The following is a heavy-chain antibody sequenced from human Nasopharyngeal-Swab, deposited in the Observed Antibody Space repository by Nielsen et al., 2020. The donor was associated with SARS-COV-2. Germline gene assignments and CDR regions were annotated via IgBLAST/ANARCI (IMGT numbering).Heavy chain of an antibody. CDR2: ISSNGSST. V-gene: IGHV3-64D*06. D-gene: IGHD2-8*01. CDR3: VADEDIVLMVLDY. J-gene: IGHJ4*02. CDR1: GFTFSSYA. Sequence: GESLKISCSASGFTFSSYAMHWVRQAPGKGLEYVSAISSNGSSTYYADSVKGRFTISRDNSKNTLYLQMSSLRAEDTAVYYCVADEDIVLMVLDYWGQGTLVTVSS.